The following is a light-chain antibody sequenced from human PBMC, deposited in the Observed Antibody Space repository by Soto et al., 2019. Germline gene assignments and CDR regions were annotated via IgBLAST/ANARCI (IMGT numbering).Light chain of an antibody. J-gene: IGKJ1*01. CDR1: QSISSW. CDR2: DAS. CDR3: QKYNSYSGA. Sequence: DIQMTQSPSTLSASVGDRVTITCRASQSISSWLAWYQQKPGKAPKLLIYDASSLESGVPSRFSGSGSGTEFTLTISSLQPDDIATSYSQKYNSYSGAFGQGTKVQIK. V-gene: IGKV1-5*01.